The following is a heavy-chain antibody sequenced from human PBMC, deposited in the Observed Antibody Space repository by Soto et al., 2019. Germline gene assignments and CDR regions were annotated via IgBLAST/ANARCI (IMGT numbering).Heavy chain of an antibody. CDR3: ARVRRYYDILTGYYIFDY. J-gene: IGHJ4*02. Sequence: ASVKVSCKASGYTFTSYGISWVRQAPGQGLEWMGWISAYNGNTNYAQKLQGRVTMTTDTSTSTAYMGLRSLRSDDTAVYYCARVRRYYDILTGYYIFDYWGQGTLVTVSS. CDR2: ISAYNGNT. V-gene: IGHV1-18*04. D-gene: IGHD3-9*01. CDR1: GYTFTSYG.